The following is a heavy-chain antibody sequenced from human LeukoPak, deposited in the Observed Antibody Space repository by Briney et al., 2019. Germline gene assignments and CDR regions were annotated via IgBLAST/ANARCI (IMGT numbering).Heavy chain of an antibody. CDR2: IYYSGNT. J-gene: IGHJ3*02. CDR1: RGSISSGGYY. CDR3: AREARVDRAFDI. Sequence: SETLSLTCTVSRGSISSGGYYWSWIRQHPGKGLEWIGYIYYSGNTYYNPSLKSRVTISVDTSKSQFSLKLSSVTAADTAVYFCAREARVDRAFDIWGQGTMVTVSA. D-gene: IGHD3-9*01. V-gene: IGHV4-31*03.